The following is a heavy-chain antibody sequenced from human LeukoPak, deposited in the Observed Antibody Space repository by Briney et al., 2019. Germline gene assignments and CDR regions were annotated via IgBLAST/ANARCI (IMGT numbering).Heavy chain of an antibody. V-gene: IGHV3-30*04. D-gene: IGHD3-10*01. CDR3: ARACITMVRGVIHPIDY. CDR1: GFTFSSYA. Sequence: GRSLRLSCAASGFTFSSYAMHWVRQAPGKGLEWVAVISYDGSNKYYADSVKGRFTISRDNSKNTLYLQMNSLRAEDTAVYYCARACITMVRGVIHPIDYWGQGTLVTVSS. CDR2: ISYDGSNK. J-gene: IGHJ4*02.